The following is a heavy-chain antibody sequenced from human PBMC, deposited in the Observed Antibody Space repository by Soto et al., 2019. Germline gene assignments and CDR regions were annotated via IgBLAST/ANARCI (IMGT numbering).Heavy chain of an antibody. D-gene: IGHD2-15*01. CDR1: GFTFSDYY. J-gene: IGHJ6*03. Sequence: GGSLRLSCAASGFTFSDYYMSWIRQAPGKGLEWVSYISSSGSTIYYADSVKGRFTISRDNAKNSLYLQMNSLRAEDTAVYYCARGRMVVAEIYYYYYMDVWGKGTTVTVSS. V-gene: IGHV3-11*01. CDR2: ISSSGSTI. CDR3: ARGRMVVAEIYYYYYMDV.